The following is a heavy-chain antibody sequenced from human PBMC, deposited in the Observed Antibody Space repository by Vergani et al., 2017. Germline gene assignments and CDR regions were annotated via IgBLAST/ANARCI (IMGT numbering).Heavy chain of an antibody. J-gene: IGHJ6*02. CDR2: IYTSGST. CDR1: GGSISSGSYY. Sequence: QVQLQESGPGLVKPSQTLSLTCTVSGGSISSGSYYWSWIRQPAGKGLEWIGRIYTSGSTNYNPSLKSRVTISVDTSKNQFSLKLSSVTDADTAVYYCTGEYSSSWYADYYYGMDVWGQGTTVTVSS. V-gene: IGHV4-61*02. D-gene: IGHD6-13*01. CDR3: TGEYSSSWYADYYYGMDV.